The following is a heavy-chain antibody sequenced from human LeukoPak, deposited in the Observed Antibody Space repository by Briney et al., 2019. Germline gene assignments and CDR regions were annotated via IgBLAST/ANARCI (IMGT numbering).Heavy chain of an antibody. J-gene: IGHJ4*02. V-gene: IGHV3-21*01. CDR2: ISSSSSYI. CDR1: GFTFSSYS. D-gene: IGHD2-2*01. Sequence: GGSLRLSCAASGFTFSSYSMNWVRQAPGKGLEWVSSISSSSSYIYYADSVKGRFTISRDNAKNPLYLQMNSLRAEDTAVYYCARGRYCSSTSCYYWYYWGQGTLVTVSS. CDR3: ARGRYCSSTSCYYWYY.